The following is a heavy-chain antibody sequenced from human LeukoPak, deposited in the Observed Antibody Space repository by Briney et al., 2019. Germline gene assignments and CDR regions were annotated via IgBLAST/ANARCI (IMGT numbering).Heavy chain of an antibody. CDR1: GGTFSSYA. CDR2: IIPIFGTA. J-gene: IGHJ1*01. D-gene: IGHD4-17*01. CDR3: ATILADYGDYPQYFQH. Sequence: SVKVSCKASGGTFSSYAISWVRQAPGQGLEWMGGIIPIFGTANYAQKFQGRVTITADESTSTAYMELSSLRSEDTAVYYCATILADYGDYPQYFQHWGQGTLVTVSS. V-gene: IGHV1-69*13.